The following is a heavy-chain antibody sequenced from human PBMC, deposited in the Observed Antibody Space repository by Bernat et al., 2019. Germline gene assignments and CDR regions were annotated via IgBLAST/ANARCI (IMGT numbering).Heavy chain of an antibody. CDR1: GFTFSSYC. V-gene: IGHV3-7*04. Sequence: EVQLVESGGGLVQPGGSLRLSCAVSGFTFSSYCMSWVRQAPGKGLEWVSRIKQDGSGKYYVDSVKGRFTISRDNADNSWYLQMNDLRAEDTAVYFCARDYPGDCSSASCPGVFDYWGQGTLVTVSS. CDR3: ARDYPGDCSSASCPGVFDY. D-gene: IGHD2-2*01. CDR2: IKQDGSGK. J-gene: IGHJ4*02.